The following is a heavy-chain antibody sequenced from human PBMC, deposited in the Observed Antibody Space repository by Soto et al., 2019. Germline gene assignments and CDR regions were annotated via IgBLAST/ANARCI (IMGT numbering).Heavy chain of an antibody. J-gene: IGHJ6*02. Sequence: QVQLVESGAEVKKPGASVKVSCKASGYTFTDYGISWVRQAPGQGLEWMGWISGYNGNTKYAQKFQGRVTMTTDTPTNTAYMEPRSLTSDDLALYYWATARDYYSHGSGNYYYHHDLVIWGQGTTVTVCS. CDR1: GYTFTDYG. D-gene: IGHD3-10*01. CDR2: ISGYNGNT. CDR3: ATARDYYSHGSGNYYYHHDLVI. V-gene: IGHV1-18*03.